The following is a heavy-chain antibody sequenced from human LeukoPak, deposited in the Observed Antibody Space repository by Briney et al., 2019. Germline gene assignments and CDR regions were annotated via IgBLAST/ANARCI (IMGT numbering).Heavy chain of an antibody. J-gene: IGHJ4*02. V-gene: IGHV3-21*01. CDR3: AKVRSGSSNWALRIFDN. D-gene: IGHD4-11*01. CDR1: GFTFRTFG. CDR2: IGSRNIYI. Sequence: GGSLRLSCAASGFTFRTFGMNWVRQAPGKGLEWVSSIGSRNIYIYYADSVKGRFTISRDDARNSLYLQMNSLRAEDTAVYYCAKVRSGSSNWALRIFDNWGQGTLVTVSS.